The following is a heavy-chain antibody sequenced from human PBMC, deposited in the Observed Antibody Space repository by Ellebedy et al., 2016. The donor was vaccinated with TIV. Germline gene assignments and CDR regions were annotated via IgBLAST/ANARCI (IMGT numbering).Heavy chain of an antibody. V-gene: IGHV3-23*03. J-gene: IGHJ6*02. CDR2: IFNSGFT. D-gene: IGHD2-8*01. CDR3: ARDLTNHYYGTDV. CDR1: GFTFSGYV. Sequence: GESLKISCAASGFTFSGYVMSWVRQAPGKGLEWVAVIFNSGFTSYADSVRGRFTISRDNSKNTLYLQLDNVRVEDTAVYYCARDLTNHYYGTDVWGRGTTVTVS.